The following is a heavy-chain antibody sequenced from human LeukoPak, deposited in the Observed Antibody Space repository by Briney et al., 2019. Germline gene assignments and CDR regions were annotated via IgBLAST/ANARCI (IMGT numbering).Heavy chain of an antibody. CDR1: GFTVSSNY. CDR2: ISYDGSNK. J-gene: IGHJ1*01. D-gene: IGHD6-6*01. CDR3: ARGGAARLHFQN. Sequence: GGSLRLSCAASGFTVSSNYMSWVRQAPGKGLEWVAIISYDGSNKYYADSVEGRFTISRDNSKNTLYLQMNSLRAEDTAVYYCARGGAARLHFQNWGQGTLVTVSS. V-gene: IGHV3-30-3*01.